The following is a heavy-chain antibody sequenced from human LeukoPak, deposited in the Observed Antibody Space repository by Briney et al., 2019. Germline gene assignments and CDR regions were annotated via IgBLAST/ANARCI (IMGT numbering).Heavy chain of an antibody. CDR3: AKVMGAAGADAFDI. CDR2: IWYDGSNK. Sequence: GGSLRLSCAASGFTFSGYGMHWVRQAPGKGLEWVAVIWYDGSNKYYADSVKGRFTISRDNSKNTLYLQMNSLRAEDTAVYYCAKVMGAAGADAFDIWGQGTMVTVSS. V-gene: IGHV3-33*06. CDR1: GFTFSGYG. J-gene: IGHJ3*02. D-gene: IGHD6-13*01.